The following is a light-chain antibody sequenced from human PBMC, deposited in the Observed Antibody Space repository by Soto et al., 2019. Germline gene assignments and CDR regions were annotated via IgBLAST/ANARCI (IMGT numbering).Light chain of an antibody. J-gene: IGLJ2*01. CDR1: SSDIGGYDY. CDR2: DVN. Sequence: QSALTQPASVSGSPGQSITLSCTGTSSDIGGYDYVSWYQRHPGKAPKLIIYDVNNRPSGVSNRFSGSKSGNTASLTISGLQADDEDDYYCTSYASGSSHVVFGGGTKLTVL. V-gene: IGLV2-14*01. CDR3: TSYASGSSHVV.